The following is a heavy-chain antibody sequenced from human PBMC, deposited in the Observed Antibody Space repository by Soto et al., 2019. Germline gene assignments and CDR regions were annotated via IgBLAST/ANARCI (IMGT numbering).Heavy chain of an antibody. CDR1: GGTLSSYA. CDR2: IIPIFGTA. D-gene: IGHD2-2*01. V-gene: IGHV1-69*06. Sequence: SVKVTCKASGGTLSSYAISWVRQAPGQGLEWMGGIIPIFGTANYAQKFQGRVTITADKSTSTAYMELSSLRSEDTAVYYCARANIVVVPAASRDNWFDPWGQGTLVTVSS. CDR3: ARANIVVVPAASRDNWFDP. J-gene: IGHJ5*02.